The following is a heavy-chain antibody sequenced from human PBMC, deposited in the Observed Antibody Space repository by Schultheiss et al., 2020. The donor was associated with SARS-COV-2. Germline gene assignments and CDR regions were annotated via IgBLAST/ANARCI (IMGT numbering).Heavy chain of an antibody. D-gene: IGHD6-19*01. CDR2: ISATGDIR. CDR3: ATDDNIGWFRPYGLDV. V-gene: IGHV3-23*01. Sequence: GESLKISCAASGFDLRVYAMTWVRQAPGKGLEWVSSISATGDIRYYADSVKGRFTISRDNSKNTLFLQMNRLRVEDTALYYCATDDNIGWFRPYGLDVWGQGTTVTVSS. CDR1: GFDLRVYA. J-gene: IGHJ6*02.